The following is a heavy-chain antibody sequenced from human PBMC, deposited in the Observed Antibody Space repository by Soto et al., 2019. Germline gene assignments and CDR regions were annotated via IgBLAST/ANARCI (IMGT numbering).Heavy chain of an antibody. D-gene: IGHD4-17*01. CDR2: IYYSGST. CDR1: GGSISSSSYY. V-gene: IGHV4-39*01. CDR3: ATWFGSIMTTVTTGGAFDI. J-gene: IGHJ3*02. Sequence: QLQLQESGPGLVKPSETLSLTCTVSGGSISSSSYYWGWIRQPPGKGLEWIGSIYYSGSTYYNPSLKSRVTISVDTSKNQFSLKLSSVTAADTAVYYCATWFGSIMTTVTTGGAFDIWGQGTMVTVSS.